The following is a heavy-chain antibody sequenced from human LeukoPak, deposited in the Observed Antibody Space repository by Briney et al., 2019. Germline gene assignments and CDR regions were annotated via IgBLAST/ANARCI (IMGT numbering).Heavy chain of an antibody. CDR2: IKQDGREK. CDR3: ATGRQLCY. CDR1: GFTFNSYY. Sequence: AGSLRLSCAASGFTFNSYYMRWVRHAPGKGLVWVANIKQDGREKYYVDSVKGRLTISRDNDKHSLLLQMNSLRAEESAWYCYATGRQLCYWGEGSLV. D-gene: IGHD2-2*01. J-gene: IGHJ4*02. V-gene: IGHV3-7*03.